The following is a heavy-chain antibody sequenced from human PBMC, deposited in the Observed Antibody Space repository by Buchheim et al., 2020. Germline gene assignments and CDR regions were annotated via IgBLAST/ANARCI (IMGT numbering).Heavy chain of an antibody. V-gene: IGHV3-23*01. CDR3: ARGQLWSDY. D-gene: IGHD2-21*01. Sequence: EVQLLESGGGLVQPGGSLRLSCGASGFTFSTYYMDWVRQAPGKGLEWVSAISGSGGTTYYADSVKGRFTISSDNSKNTPSLPMNSLRAEDTAVYYCARGQLWSDYWGQGTL. CDR1: GFTFSTYY. CDR2: ISGSGGTT. J-gene: IGHJ4*02.